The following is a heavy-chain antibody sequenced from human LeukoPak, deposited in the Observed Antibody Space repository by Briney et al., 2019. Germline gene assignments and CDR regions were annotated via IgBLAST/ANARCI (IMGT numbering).Heavy chain of an antibody. CDR3: ATTRREDGSGSFDY. J-gene: IGHJ4*02. Sequence: SETLCLTCAASGGTISSYYWSWIRQPPGKGLEWIWYIYYSGSTNYNPSLKSRVTISVDTSKNKFSLKLNTVTAADTAVYYCATTRREDGSGSFDYWGQGTMVTVSS. D-gene: IGHD3-10*01. CDR1: GGTISSYY. CDR2: IYYSGST. V-gene: IGHV4-59*08.